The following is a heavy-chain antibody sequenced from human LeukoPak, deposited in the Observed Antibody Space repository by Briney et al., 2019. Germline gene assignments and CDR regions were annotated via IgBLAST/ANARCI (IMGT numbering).Heavy chain of an antibody. CDR3: ARDLLLWFGEYFQH. V-gene: IGHV3-74*01. Sequence: GGSLRLSCAASGFTFKLYWMHWVRQVPGKRPVWVSRINDDGSDTIYADSVRGRFTISRDDAKNTVYLQMNSLRAEDTAVYYCARDLLLWFGEYFQHWGQGTLVTVSS. CDR1: GFTFKLYW. J-gene: IGHJ1*01. CDR2: INDDGSDT. D-gene: IGHD3-10*01.